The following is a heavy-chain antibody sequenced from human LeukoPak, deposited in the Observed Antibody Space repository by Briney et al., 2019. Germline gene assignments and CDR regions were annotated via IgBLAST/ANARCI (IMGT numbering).Heavy chain of an antibody. CDR1: GYRFTSYW. Sequence: GESLKISCKASGYRFTSYWIAWVRQVPGKGLEWMGIIYPGDSDTKYSPSFQGQVTISADKSISTAYLQLSSLKASDTAMYFCARHTNGVMEDYWGQGTLVTVSS. V-gene: IGHV5-51*01. J-gene: IGHJ4*02. D-gene: IGHD2-8*01. CDR2: IYPGDSDT. CDR3: ARHTNGVMEDY.